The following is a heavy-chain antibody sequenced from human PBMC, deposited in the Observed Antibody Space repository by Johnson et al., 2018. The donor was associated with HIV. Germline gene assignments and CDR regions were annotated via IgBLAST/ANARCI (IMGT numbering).Heavy chain of an antibody. Sequence: QVQLVESGGGVVQPGRSLRLSCAASGFTFTSYAMHWVRQAPGKGLEWVAVISYDGSNKYYADSVTGRFNISRDHSKNTLYLQMNSLRAEDTAAYSRARGDRSTYYRRGAFDIWGQGTMVTVSS. CDR3: ARGDRSTYYRRGAFDI. V-gene: IGHV3-30*04. CDR2: ISYDGSNK. D-gene: IGHD1-26*01. J-gene: IGHJ3*02. CDR1: GFTFTSYA.